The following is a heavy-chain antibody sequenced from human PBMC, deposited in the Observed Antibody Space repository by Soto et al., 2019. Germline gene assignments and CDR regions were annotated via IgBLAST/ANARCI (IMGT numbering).Heavy chain of an antibody. CDR3: ARTIFHYDFWSASYYYYYVMDV. CDR1: GFPLSTSGMC. V-gene: IGHV2-70*01. J-gene: IGHJ6*02. Sequence: SGPTLVNPTQTLTLTCTFSGFPLSTSGMCVSWIRQPPGKALEWLALIDWDDDKYYSTSLKTRLTISKDTSKNQVVLTMTNMDPVDTATYYCARTIFHYDFWSASYYYYYVMDVWGQGTRVTVSS. CDR2: IDWDDDK. D-gene: IGHD3-3*01.